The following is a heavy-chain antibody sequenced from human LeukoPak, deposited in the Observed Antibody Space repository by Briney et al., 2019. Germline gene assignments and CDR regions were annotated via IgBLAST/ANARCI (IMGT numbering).Heavy chain of an antibody. CDR3: ARDGYCSGGSCYPAY. J-gene: IGHJ4*02. V-gene: IGHV3-21*01. Sequence: GGSLRLSCAASGFSFDSYIMNWVRQAAGKGMEWGSSISRSSRYIYYADSVKGRFTIYRDNAKNSLYLQMNSLRADDTAVYYCARDGYCSGGSCYPAYWGQGTLVTVSS. CDR2: ISRSSRYI. CDR1: GFSFDSYI. D-gene: IGHD2-15*01.